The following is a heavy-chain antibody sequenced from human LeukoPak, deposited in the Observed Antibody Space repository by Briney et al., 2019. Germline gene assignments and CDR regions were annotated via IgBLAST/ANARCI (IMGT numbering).Heavy chain of an antibody. V-gene: IGHV3-73*01. J-gene: IGHJ4*02. CDR1: GFTFSASA. D-gene: IGHD3-22*01. CDR2: IRNKANDYAT. Sequence: GGSLRLSCAASGFTFSASAMHWVRQASGKGLEWVGRIRNKANDYATLYAASVKGRFTISRDDSTNMAYLQMSSLNTEDTAMYYCTRHGNGDDTSGYTDYWGQGTLVTVSS. CDR3: TRHGNGDDTSGYTDY.